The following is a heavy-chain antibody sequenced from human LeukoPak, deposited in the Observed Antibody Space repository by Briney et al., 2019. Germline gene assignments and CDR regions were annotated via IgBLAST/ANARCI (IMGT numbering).Heavy chain of an antibody. D-gene: IGHD2-21*02. J-gene: IGHJ5*02. CDR2: ISAYNGDT. Sequence: ASVKVSCKASGYTFTSYGISWVRQAPGQGLEWMGWISAYNGDTNYAQNLQGRVTMTTDTSTSTAYMELRSLRSDDTAVYYCAREACGGDCYSDAWGQGTLVTVSS. V-gene: IGHV1-18*01. CDR3: AREACGGDCYSDA. CDR1: GYTFTSYG.